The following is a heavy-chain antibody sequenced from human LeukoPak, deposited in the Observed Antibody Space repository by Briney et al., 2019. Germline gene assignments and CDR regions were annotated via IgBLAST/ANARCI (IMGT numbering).Heavy chain of an antibody. J-gene: IGHJ3*02. CDR2: IKHDGSEK. CDR3: AKDFHRLGEFDAFDI. CDR1: GFIFSSYW. Sequence: GGSLRLSCAASGFIFSSYWMSWVRQAPGKGLEWVANIKHDGSEKYYVDSVKGRFTISRDNAKNSLYLQMNSLRAEDTALYYCAKDFHRLGEFDAFDIWGQGTMVTVSS. D-gene: IGHD3-16*01. V-gene: IGHV3-7*03.